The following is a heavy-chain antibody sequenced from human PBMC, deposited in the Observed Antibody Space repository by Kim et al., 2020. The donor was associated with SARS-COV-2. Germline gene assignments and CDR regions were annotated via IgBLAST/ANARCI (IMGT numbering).Heavy chain of an antibody. CDR3: AREYYDFWSGYYWDDSSGYYKPAQFDY. J-gene: IGHJ4*02. Sequence: GGSLRLSCAASGFTFSSYAMSWVRQAPGKGLEWVSAISGSGGSTYYADSVKGRFTISRDNSKNTLYLQMNSLRAEDTAVYYCAREYYDFWSGYYWDDSSGYYKPAQFDYWGQGTLVTVSS. CDR1: GFTFSSYA. D-gene: IGHD3-3*01. V-gene: IGHV3-23*01. CDR2: ISGSGGST.